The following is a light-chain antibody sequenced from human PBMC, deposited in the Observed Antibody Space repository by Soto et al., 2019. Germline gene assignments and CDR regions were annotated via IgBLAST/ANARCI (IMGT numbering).Light chain of an antibody. CDR2: DVS. Sequence: ALTQPASVSGSPGQSITISCSGTSSDVGAYNYVSWYQQHPAKAPKLMIYDVSNRPSGVSNRFSGSKSGNTASPTISGLQAEDEADYYCYSYTSSSTYVFGTGTKVTVL. J-gene: IGLJ1*01. CDR3: YSYTSSSTYV. V-gene: IGLV2-14*01. CDR1: SSDVGAYNY.